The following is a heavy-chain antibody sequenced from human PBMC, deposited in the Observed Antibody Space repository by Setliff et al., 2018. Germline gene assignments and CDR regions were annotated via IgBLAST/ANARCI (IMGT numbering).Heavy chain of an antibody. CDR3: ARDSRARITIFGVVTNWFDP. CDR1: GFTFSYYW. J-gene: IGHJ5*02. V-gene: IGHV3-7*01. CDR2: IQQDGSEK. Sequence: PGGSLRLSCAASGFTFSYYWMSWVRQAPGKGLEWVANIQQDGSEKYHVDSVMGRFTISRDNAKNTLYLQMNSLRAEDTAVYYCARDSRARITIFGVVTNWFDPWGQGTLVTVSS. D-gene: IGHD3-3*01.